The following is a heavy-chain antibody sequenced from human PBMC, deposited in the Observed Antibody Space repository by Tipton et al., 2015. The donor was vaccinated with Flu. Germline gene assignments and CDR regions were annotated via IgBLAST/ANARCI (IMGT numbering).Heavy chain of an antibody. D-gene: IGHD2-21*01. Sequence: TLSLTCTVSGDSIRNNYWSWIRQPPGKGLEWIGYFYSSGNTNYNPSLRSRVTMSVDTSKKQFSLMLTSVTASDTSVYYCERAPGGYCAGDCGVYRWLDPWGQGTQVIVSS. CDR2: FYSSGNT. CDR3: ERAPGGYCAGDCGVYRWLDP. V-gene: IGHV4-59*01. J-gene: IGHJ5*02. CDR1: GDSIRNNY.